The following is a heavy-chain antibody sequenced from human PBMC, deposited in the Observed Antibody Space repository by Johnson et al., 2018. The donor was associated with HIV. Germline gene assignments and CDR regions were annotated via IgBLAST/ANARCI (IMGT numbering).Heavy chain of an antibody. Sequence: VLLLESGGGVVQPGRSLRLSCAASGFTFSSYGMHWVRQVPGKGLDWVAVIWYDGSIKYYADSVKGRFTISRDNSKNTLYLQMNSLRAEDTAVYYCAKDSMGYNWNQFEAFDIWGQGTMVTVSS. J-gene: IGHJ3*02. CDR3: AKDSMGYNWNQFEAFDI. CDR2: IWYDGSIK. V-gene: IGHV3-33*06. D-gene: IGHD1-20*01. CDR1: GFTFSSYG.